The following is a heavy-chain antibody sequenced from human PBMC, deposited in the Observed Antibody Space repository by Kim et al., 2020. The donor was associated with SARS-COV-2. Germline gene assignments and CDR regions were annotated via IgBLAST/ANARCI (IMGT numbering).Heavy chain of an antibody. CDR2: ISGSGAST. CDR1: GFTFSSYV. D-gene: IGHD3-3*01. V-gene: IGHV3-23*01. Sequence: GGSLRLSCAASGFTFSSYVMSWVRQAPGKGLEWVSAISGSGASTYYADSMKGRFTISRDNSKNTLYLQMSSLRAEDTAVYYCANKLTGFFPFVTWGQGTLITVSS. CDR3: ANKLTGFFPFVT. J-gene: IGHJ5*02.